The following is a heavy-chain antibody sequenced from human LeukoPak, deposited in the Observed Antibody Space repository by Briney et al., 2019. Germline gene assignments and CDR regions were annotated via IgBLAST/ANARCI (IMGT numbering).Heavy chain of an antibody. CDR3: ARGGYSGYAH. CDR1: GGSFSGYY. Sequence: PSETLSLTCAVYGGSFSGYYWSWIRQPPGKGLEWIGEINHGGSTNYNPSLKSRVTISVDTSKNQFSLKLSSVTAADTAVYYCARGGYSGYAHWGQGTLVTVSS. V-gene: IGHV4-34*01. J-gene: IGHJ4*02. CDR2: INHGGST. D-gene: IGHD5-12*01.